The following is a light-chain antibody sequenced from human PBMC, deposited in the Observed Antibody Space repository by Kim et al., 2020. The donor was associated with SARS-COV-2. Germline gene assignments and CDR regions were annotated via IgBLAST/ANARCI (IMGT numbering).Light chain of an antibody. J-gene: IGKJ4*02. Sequence: DVVMTQSPLSLPVTLGQPASISCRSSQSLVRSDGNTWLSWFQQRPGQSPRRLIYKISNRDSGVPDRFSGSGSGTDFTLKISRVEAEDVGVYYCMQGTHWPRKFGGGTKLEIK. CDR1: QSLVRSDGNTW. CDR2: KIS. CDR3: MQGTHWPRK. V-gene: IGKV2-30*02.